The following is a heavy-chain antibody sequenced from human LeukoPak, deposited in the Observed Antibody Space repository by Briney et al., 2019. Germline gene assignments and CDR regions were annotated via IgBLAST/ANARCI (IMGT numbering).Heavy chain of an antibody. CDR3: ARAWLRITMVRGVSHFDY. CDR1: GYTFTSYY. CDR2: INPSGGST. Sequence: GASVKVSCKASGYTFTSYYMHWVRQAPGQGLEWMGIINPSGGSTSYAQKFQGRVTMTRDTPTSTVYMELSSLRSEDTAVYYCARAWLRITMVRGVSHFDYWGQGTLVTVSS. J-gene: IGHJ4*02. D-gene: IGHD3-10*01. V-gene: IGHV1-46*01.